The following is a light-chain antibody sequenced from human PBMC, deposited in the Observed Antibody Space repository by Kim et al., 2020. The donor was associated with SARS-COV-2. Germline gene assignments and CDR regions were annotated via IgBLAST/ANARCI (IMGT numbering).Light chain of an antibody. CDR2: AKN. V-gene: IGLV3-19*01. CDR3: NSWDTTGYRLV. CDR1: SLRSYY. Sequence: SSELTQDPAVSVALGQTVRITCQGDSLRSYYAGWYQKKPGQAPVLVIYAKNTRPSGIPDRFSGSTSGNTASLTITGARAEDEADYYCNSWDTTGYRLVFGGGTKVTVL. J-gene: IGLJ3*02.